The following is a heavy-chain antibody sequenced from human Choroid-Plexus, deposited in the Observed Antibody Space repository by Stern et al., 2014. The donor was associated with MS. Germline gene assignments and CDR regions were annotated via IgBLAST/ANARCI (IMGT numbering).Heavy chain of an antibody. Sequence: VQLEESGGGVVQPGRPLRLSCVASGFTFGSCAMHWVRQAPGKGLEWVAGVSYDGSNKYYADSVKGRCTISRDNSQNTLYMQMSSLRPEDTAVYYCAKDRQYLTYFFDHWGQGSLVTVSS. CDR3: AKDRQYLTYFFDH. J-gene: IGHJ5*02. CDR1: GFTFGSCA. CDR2: VSYDGSNK. V-gene: IGHV3-30*18. D-gene: IGHD2/OR15-2a*01.